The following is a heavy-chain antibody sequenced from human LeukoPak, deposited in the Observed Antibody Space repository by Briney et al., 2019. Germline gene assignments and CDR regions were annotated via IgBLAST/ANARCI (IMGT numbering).Heavy chain of an antibody. D-gene: IGHD4-11*01. CDR1: GGFIDSNTYY. CDR3: ARQRATTVTTPDY. Sequence: SETLSLTCTVSGGFIDSNTYYWGWIRQPPGKGLEWIGSIYYSGSTYYNPSLKSRVTISVDTSETQFSLKLSSVTAADTVVYYCARQRATTVTTPDYWGQGTLVTVSS. J-gene: IGHJ4*02. V-gene: IGHV4-39*01. CDR2: IYYSGST.